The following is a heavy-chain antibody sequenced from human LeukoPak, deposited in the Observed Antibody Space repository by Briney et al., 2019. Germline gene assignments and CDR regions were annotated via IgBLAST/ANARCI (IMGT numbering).Heavy chain of an antibody. CDR2: ISYDGSNK. CDR3: AKVQGDDTVLIDY. V-gene: IGHV3-30*18. CDR1: GFTFSSYG. Sequence: PGRSLRLSCAASGFTFSSYGMHWVRQAPGKGLEWVAVISYDGSNKYYADSVKGRFTISRDNSKNTLYLQMNSLRAEDTAVYYCAKVQGDDTVLIDYWGQGTLVTVSS. J-gene: IGHJ4*02. D-gene: IGHD4-23*01.